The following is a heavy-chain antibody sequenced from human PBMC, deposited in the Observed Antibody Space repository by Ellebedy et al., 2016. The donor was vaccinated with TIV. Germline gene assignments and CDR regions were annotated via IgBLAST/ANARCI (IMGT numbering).Heavy chain of an antibody. CDR1: GGSISSGGYY. Sequence: LRLXCTVSGGSISSGGYYWSWIRQHPGKGLEWIGYIYYSGSTYYNPSLKSRVTISVDTSKNQFSLKLSSVTAADTAVYYCARRVQLSRAGSLYYYYYGMDVWGQGTTVTVSS. CDR3: ARRVQLSRAGSLYYYYYGMDV. D-gene: IGHD5-18*01. J-gene: IGHJ6*02. CDR2: IYYSGST. V-gene: IGHV4-31*03.